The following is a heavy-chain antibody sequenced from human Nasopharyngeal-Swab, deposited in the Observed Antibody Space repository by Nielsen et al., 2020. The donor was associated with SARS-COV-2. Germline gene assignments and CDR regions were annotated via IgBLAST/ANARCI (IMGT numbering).Heavy chain of an antibody. J-gene: IGHJ4*02. CDR1: GYSINSGYY. CDR2: IYHSGST. D-gene: IGHD2/OR15-2a*01. V-gene: IGHV4-38-2*01. CDR3: ARNIGHSPAPFEY. Sequence: SETLSLACFVCGYSINSGYYWGCIRQPPGKGLEWIGGIYHSGSTYYNRSLKTGVTISVYTSKNKFSLKLTSMSAADTAVYYCARNIGHSPAPFEYWGQGTRVTVSS.